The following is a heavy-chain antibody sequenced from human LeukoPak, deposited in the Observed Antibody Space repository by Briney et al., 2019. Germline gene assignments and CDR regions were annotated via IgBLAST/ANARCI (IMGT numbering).Heavy chain of an antibody. CDR1: GFTFSTSA. V-gene: IGHV3-23*01. CDR3: ARHYSNYARGLSAISNWFDP. CDR2: VSDRGDYT. D-gene: IGHD4-11*01. Sequence: GGSLRLSCVTSGFTFSTSAMGWVRQAPGTGLEWVSVVSDRGDYTSYADSVKGRFRISRDNSENKLYPQMNSLRTEDTAIYYCARHYSNYARGLSAISNWFDPWGQGTLVTVSS. J-gene: IGHJ5*02.